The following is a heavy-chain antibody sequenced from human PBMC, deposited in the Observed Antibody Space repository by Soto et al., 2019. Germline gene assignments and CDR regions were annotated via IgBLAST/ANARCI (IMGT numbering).Heavy chain of an antibody. CDR3: ARSFGWYAIDY. CDR1: GVSISSNYY. J-gene: IGHJ4*02. D-gene: IGHD6-19*01. V-gene: IGHV4-4*02. Sequence: QVLLQESGPGLVQPSGTLSLSCVVSGVSISSNYYWGWGRQPPGKGLEWLGDISHIGSVNYNPSLKSRVTISMDNSQNQSSLKVNSVTAADTVVYYCARSFGWYAIDYWGQGTLVIVSS. CDR2: ISHIGSV.